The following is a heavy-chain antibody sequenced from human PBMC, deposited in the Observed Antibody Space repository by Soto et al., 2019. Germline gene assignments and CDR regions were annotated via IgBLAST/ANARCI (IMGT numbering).Heavy chain of an antibody. CDR1: GFTFTRSD. CDR2: ISSSGYTT. CDR3: AKESVQRFFNY. V-gene: IGHV3-23*01. J-gene: IGHJ4*02. Sequence: SLRLSCAASGFTFTRSDMTWVRQAPGKGLEWVAGISSSGYTTNYADSVEGRFTISRDNSKNTLYLQMDSLRAEDTAVYFCAKESVQRFFNYWGQGTPVTVSS.